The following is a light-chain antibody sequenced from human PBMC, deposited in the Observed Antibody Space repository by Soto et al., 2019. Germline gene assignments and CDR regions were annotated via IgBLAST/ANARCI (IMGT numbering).Light chain of an antibody. Sequence: DIHVTQSPSSLPASLGDRVTITCRASENIKNYLIWYQQKPGKAPKLLIYGASTLKTGVPSRFSGSGSGTDFTFTIGGLQPDDFATYYCAQIYTAQWTFGQGTRVELK. CDR1: ENIKNY. CDR2: GAS. CDR3: AQIYTAQWT. V-gene: IGKV1-39*01. J-gene: IGKJ1*01.